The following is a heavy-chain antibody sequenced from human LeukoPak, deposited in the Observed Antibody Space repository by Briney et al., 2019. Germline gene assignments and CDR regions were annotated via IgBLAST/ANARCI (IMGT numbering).Heavy chain of an antibody. CDR3: AKDPTFLP. CDR1: GFTFSSYG. CDR2: ISYDGSNK. J-gene: IGHJ5*02. V-gene: IGHV3-30*18. Sequence: PGGSLRLSCAASGFTFSSYGMHWIRQAPGKGLEWVAVISYDGSNKYYADSVKGRFTISRDNSKNTLYLQMNSLRAEDTAVYYCAKDPTFLPWGQGTLVTVSS. D-gene: IGHD2-21*01.